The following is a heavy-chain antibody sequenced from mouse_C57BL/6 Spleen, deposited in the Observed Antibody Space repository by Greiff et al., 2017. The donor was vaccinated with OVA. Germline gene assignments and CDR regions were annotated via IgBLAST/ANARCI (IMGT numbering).Heavy chain of an antibody. V-gene: IGHV1-55*01. CDR2: IYPGSGST. Sequence: QVHVKQPGAELVKPGASVTLSCKASGYTFTSYWMHWVKQRPGRGLEWIGDIYPGSGSTNYNEKFKSKATLTVDTSSSTAYMQLSSLTSEDSAVYYCAREPFAYWGQGTLVTVSA. CDR1: GYTFTSYW. J-gene: IGHJ3*01. CDR3: AREPFAY.